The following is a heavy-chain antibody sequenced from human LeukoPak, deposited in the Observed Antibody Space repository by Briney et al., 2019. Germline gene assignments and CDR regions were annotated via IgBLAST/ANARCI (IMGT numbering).Heavy chain of an antibody. J-gene: IGHJ4*02. CDR1: GCSTSSGVYF. V-gene: IGHV4-30-4*01. Sequence: SETLSLTCTGSGCSTSSGVYFWSWTRQPPGKALECIGYNYYSGTTYYTPSLKSRVTISVDTSKNQFSLSLRSVTAVDMAVYYCARDTMAGHFASWGEGTLVTASS. CDR2: NYYSGTT. D-gene: IGHD6-19*01. CDR3: ARDTMAGHFAS.